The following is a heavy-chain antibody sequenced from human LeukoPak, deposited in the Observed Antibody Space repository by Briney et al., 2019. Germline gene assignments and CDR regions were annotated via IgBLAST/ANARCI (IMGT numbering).Heavy chain of an antibody. CDR2: INHSGST. D-gene: IGHD3-10*01. CDR3: GRHMRYYYGSGSFWYFDY. J-gene: IGHJ4*02. CDR1: GGSFSGYY. Sequence: SETLSLTCAVYGGSFSGYYWSWIRQPPGKGLEWIGEINHSGSTNYNPSSESRVIITVDTSTKQFSLQLSTVMSADEAVFYCGRHMRYYYGSGSFWYFDYWAQGTLVTVSS. V-gene: IGHV4-34*01.